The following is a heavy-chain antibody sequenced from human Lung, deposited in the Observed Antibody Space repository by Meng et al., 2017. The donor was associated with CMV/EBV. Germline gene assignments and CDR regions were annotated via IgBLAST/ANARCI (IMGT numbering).Heavy chain of an antibody. V-gene: IGHV3-30-3*01. J-gene: IGHJ4*02. CDR2: ISYDGTNK. CDR3: ARDQVDY. CDR1: GFTFSSYA. Sequence: SCAASGFTFSSYAMHWVGQAPGKGLEWVAVISYDGTNKYYADPVKGRFTISRDNSKNTLYLQMNSLRAEDTAVCYCARDQVDYWGQGTLVTVSS.